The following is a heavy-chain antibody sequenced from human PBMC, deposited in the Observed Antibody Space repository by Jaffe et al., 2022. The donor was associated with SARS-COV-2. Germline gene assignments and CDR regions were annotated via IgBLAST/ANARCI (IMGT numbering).Heavy chain of an antibody. CDR2: VYSNGNT. CDR1: GFTVSSNF. Sequence: EVQLVETGGGLIQPGGSLRLSCAVSGFTVSSNFMTWVRQAPGKGLEWVSVVYSNGNTYYADSVKGRFTVSRDNSKNTLYLQMDSLRAEDTALYYCARGGAIFPPLDYWGQGALVTVSS. CDR3: ARGGAIFPPLDY. J-gene: IGHJ4*02. V-gene: IGHV3-53*02. D-gene: IGHD3-9*01.